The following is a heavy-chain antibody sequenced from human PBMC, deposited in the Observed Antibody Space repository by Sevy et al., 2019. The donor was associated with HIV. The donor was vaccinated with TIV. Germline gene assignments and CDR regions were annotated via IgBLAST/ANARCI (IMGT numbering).Heavy chain of an antibody. J-gene: IGHJ5*02. CDR2: IKGNGSEI. Sequence: GGSLRLSCAASGFTFSYYRMSWVRQAPGKGLEWVVNIKGNGSEIYYVDSVKGRFTISRDNAKNSLFLEMNSLRAEDTAVYYCARDPGGRDWFDPWGQGTLVTVSS. CDR3: ARDPGGRDWFDP. V-gene: IGHV3-7*03. D-gene: IGHD2-15*01. CDR1: GFTFSYYR.